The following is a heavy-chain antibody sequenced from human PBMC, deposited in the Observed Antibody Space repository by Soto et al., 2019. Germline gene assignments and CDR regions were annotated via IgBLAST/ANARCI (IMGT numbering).Heavy chain of an antibody. CDR2: IWYDGSNK. CDR1: GFTFSSYG. D-gene: IGHD3-22*01. J-gene: IGHJ6*02. V-gene: IGHV3-33*06. CDR3: AKGSSYDPTYGMDV. Sequence: PGGSLRLSCAASGFTFSSYGMHWVRQAPGKGLEWVAVIWYDGSNKYYADSVKGRFTISRDNSKNTLYLQMNSLRAEDTAVYYCAKGSSYDPTYGMDVWGQGTTVTVSS.